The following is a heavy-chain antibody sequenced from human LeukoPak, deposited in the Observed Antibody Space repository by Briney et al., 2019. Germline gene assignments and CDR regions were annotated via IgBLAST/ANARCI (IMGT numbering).Heavy chain of an antibody. V-gene: IGHV3-74*01. CDR1: GFTFSSYW. D-gene: IGHD4-17*01. CDR2: INSDGSST. Sequence: GGSLRLSCAASGFTFSSYWMHWVRQAPGKGLVWVSRINSDGSSTSYADSVKGRFTISRDNAKNTLYLQMNSLRAEDTAVYYCARVFYGDALWYYFDYWGQGTLVTVSS. CDR3: ARVFYGDALWYYFDY. J-gene: IGHJ4*02.